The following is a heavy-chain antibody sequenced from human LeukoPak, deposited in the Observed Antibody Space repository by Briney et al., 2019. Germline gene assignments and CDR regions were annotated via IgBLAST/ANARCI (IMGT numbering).Heavy chain of an antibody. V-gene: IGHV1-69*04. Sequence: ASVKVSCKASGGTFSSYAISWVRQAPGQGLEWMGRIIPILGIANYAQKFQGRVTITADKSTSTAYMELSSLRSEDTAVYYCAVEGGGYYPHYYFDYWGQGTLVTVSS. D-gene: IGHD3-22*01. CDR1: GGTFSSYA. CDR3: AVEGGGYYPHYYFDY. J-gene: IGHJ4*02. CDR2: IIPILGIA.